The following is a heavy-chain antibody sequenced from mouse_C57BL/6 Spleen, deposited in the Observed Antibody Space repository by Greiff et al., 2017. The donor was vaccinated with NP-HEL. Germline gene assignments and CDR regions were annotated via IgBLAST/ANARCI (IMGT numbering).Heavy chain of an antibody. V-gene: IGHV1-52*01. J-gene: IGHJ4*01. CDR3: ARRHLRAMDY. Sequence: QVQLQQSGAELVRPGSSVKLSCKASGYTFTSYWMHWVKQRPIQGLEWIGNIDPSDSETHYNQKFKDKATLTVDKSSSTAYMQLSSLTSEDSAVYYCARRHLRAMDYWGQGTSVTVSS. CDR1: GYTFTSYW. D-gene: IGHD1-1*01. CDR2: IDPSDSET.